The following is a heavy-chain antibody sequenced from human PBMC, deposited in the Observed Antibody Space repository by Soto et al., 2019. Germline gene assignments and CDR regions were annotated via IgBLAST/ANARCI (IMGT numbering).Heavy chain of an antibody. Sequence: QLVQSGVEMKNPGASVKVSCKASGYTFTSYGISWVRQAPGQGLEWMGWISGFNDDTNHAQKFQGRVTVTNDTSKSTAYMELRSLKSDDTAMYYCARSGSYYPARNWFGPWGQGTLVIVSS. CDR3: ARSGSYYPARNWFGP. CDR1: GYTFTSYG. V-gene: IGHV1-18*01. D-gene: IGHD3-10*01. J-gene: IGHJ5*02. CDR2: ISGFNDDT.